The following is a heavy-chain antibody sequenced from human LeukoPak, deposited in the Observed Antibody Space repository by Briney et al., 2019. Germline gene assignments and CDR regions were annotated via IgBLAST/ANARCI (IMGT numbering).Heavy chain of an antibody. CDR1: GFTFSSYG. J-gene: IGHJ5*02. D-gene: IGHD1-1*01. CDR2: ISYDGSNK. Sequence: GGSLRLSCAASGFTFSSYGMHWVREAPGKGLEGGAVISYDGSNKYYAHSVKGRFTLSRDNSNNTLYLQMNSLRAEDTAVYYCAKDGRQTGTTGWFDRWGQGTLVTVSS. V-gene: IGHV3-30*18. CDR3: AKDGRQTGTTGWFDR.